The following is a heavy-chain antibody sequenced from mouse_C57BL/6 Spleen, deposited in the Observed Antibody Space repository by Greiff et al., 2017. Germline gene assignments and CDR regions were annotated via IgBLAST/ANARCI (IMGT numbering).Heavy chain of an antibody. Sequence: QVHVKQSGAELVKPGASVKISCKASGYAFSSYWMNWVKQRPGKGLEWIGQIYPGDGDTNYNGKFKGKATLTADKSSSTAYMQLSSLTSEDSAVYFCASELGYAMDYWGQGTSVTVSS. D-gene: IGHD4-1*01. CDR3: ASELGYAMDY. J-gene: IGHJ4*01. CDR2: IYPGDGDT. CDR1: GYAFSSYW. V-gene: IGHV1-80*01.